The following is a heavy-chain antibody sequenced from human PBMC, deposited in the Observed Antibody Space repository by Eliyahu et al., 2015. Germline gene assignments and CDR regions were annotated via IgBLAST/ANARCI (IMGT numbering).Heavy chain of an antibody. J-gene: IGHJ6*03. D-gene: IGHD3-22*01. CDR3: ARATQYDSSGYYWGYYYYMDV. CDR1: GGSISSGDYY. CDR2: IYYSAST. Sequence: QVQLQESGPGLVKPSQTLSLTCAVSGGSISSGDYYWSWIRQPPGKGLEWIGFIYYSASTYYNPSLKSRVIMSVDTSKNQFSLKLSSVTAADTAVYYCARATQYDSSGYYWGYYYYMDVWGKGTTVTVSS. V-gene: IGHV4-30-4*01.